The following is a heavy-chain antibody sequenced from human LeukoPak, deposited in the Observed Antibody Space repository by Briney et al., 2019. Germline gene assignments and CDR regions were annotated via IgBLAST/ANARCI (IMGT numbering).Heavy chain of an antibody. CDR1: GYSFTSYW. J-gene: IGHJ5*02. CDR3: ARRRRTGTLQLFGAFDP. V-gene: IGHV5-51*01. CDR2: IYPGDSDT. Sequence: GESLKISCKGSGYSFTSYWIGWVRQMPGKGLEWMGIIYPGDSDTRYSPSFQGQVTISADKSISTAYLQWSSLKASDTAMYYCARRRRTGTLQLFGAFDPWGQGTLVTVSS. D-gene: IGHD1-1*01.